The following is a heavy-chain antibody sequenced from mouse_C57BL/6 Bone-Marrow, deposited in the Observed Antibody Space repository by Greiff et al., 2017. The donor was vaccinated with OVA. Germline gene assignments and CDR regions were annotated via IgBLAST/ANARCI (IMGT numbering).Heavy chain of an antibody. D-gene: IGHD2-2*01. CDR1: GYTFTSYW. V-gene: IGHV1-50*01. Sequence: VQLQQPGAELVKPGASVKLSCKASGYTFTSYWMQWVKQRPGQGLEWIGEIDPSDSYTNYNQKFKGKATLTVDTSSSTAYMQLSSLTSEDSAVYYCARSGAMVTTDFDYWGQGTTLTVSS. CDR2: IDPSDSYT. CDR3: ARSGAMVTTDFDY. J-gene: IGHJ2*01.